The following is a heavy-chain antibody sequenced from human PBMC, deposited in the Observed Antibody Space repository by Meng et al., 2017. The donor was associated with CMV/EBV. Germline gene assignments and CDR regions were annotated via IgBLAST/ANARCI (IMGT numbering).Heavy chain of an antibody. CDR3: AREVVVITPYNWFDP. D-gene: IGHD3-22*01. CDR2: IYTSGST. CDR1: GGSISSGSYY. J-gene: IGHJ5*02. V-gene: IGHV4-61*02. Sequence: QVQREEPGPGLVKPSQTLSLTCTVSGGSISSGSYYWSWIRQPAGKGLEWIGRIYTSGSTNYNPSLKSRVTISVDTSKNQFSLKLSSVTAADTAVYYCAREVVVITPYNWFDPWGQGTLVTVSS.